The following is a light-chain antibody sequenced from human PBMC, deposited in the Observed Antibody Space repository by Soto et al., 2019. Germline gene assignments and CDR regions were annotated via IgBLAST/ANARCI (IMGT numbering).Light chain of an antibody. J-gene: IGKJ4*01. V-gene: IGKV1-39*01. CDR1: QSIYNY. CDR2: DAS. Sequence: DIQMTQSPSSLSASVGDRVTITCRASQSIYNYLSWYQQKPGKAPKLLIYDASSLQSGVPPRFSGSGSGTDFTLSINSLQPEDFATYYCQQTYSTPLTFGGGTKVDIK. CDR3: QQTYSTPLT.